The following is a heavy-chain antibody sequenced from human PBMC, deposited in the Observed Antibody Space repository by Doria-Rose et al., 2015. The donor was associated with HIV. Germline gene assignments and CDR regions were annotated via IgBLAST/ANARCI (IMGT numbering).Heavy chain of an antibody. J-gene: IGHJ4*02. D-gene: IGHD6-13*01. Sequence: QITLKESGPVLVKPTETLTLTCTVSGVSLSSPGMGVSWIRQPPGKALERLSHIVSDDERSYKTSLKSRLTISRGTSKSQVVLTMTDMDPVDTATYYCARIKSSRWYHKYYFDFWGQGTLVIVSA. CDR1: GVSLSSPGMG. CDR2: IVSDDER. V-gene: IGHV2-26*01. CDR3: ARIKSSRWYHKYYFDF.